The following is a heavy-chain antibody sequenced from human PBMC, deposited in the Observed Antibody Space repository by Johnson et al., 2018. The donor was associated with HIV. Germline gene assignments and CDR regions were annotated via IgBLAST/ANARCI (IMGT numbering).Heavy chain of an antibody. CDR3: AKDRESQSSGWFKASTYDM. CDR1: GFTFSNYA. CDR2: ISYDGSNK. V-gene: IGHV3-30-3*01. J-gene: IGHJ3*02. D-gene: IGHD6-19*01. Sequence: QVQLVESGGGVVQPGRSLRLSCAASGFTFSNYAMHWVRQAPGKGLEWVAVISYDGSNKYYADSVKGRFTISRVNAKNSLYLLMNSLRPEDTTRYDCAKDRESQSSGWFKASTYDMWGQGTMVTVSS.